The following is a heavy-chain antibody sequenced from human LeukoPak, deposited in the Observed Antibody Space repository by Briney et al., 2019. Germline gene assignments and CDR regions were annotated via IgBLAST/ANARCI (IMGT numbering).Heavy chain of an antibody. CDR2: TSSSSSTI. CDR3: ARDSDLAAAGNPFDY. J-gene: IGHJ4*02. Sequence: GGSLRLSCAASGFTFSGYDMSWVRQAPGKGLEWVSYTSSSSSTIYYADSVKGRFTISRDNAKNSLYLQMNSLRAEDTAVYYCARDSDLAAAGNPFDYWGQGTLVTVSS. V-gene: IGHV3-48*04. CDR1: GFTFSGYD. D-gene: IGHD6-13*01.